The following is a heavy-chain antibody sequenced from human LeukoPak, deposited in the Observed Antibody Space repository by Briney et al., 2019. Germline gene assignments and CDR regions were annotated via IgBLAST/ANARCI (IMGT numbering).Heavy chain of an antibody. J-gene: IGHJ3*02. D-gene: IGHD6-19*01. CDR1: GGTFSSYA. CDR3: ARARIAVAGLDAFDI. CDR2: IIPIFCTA. V-gene: IGHV1-69*05. Sequence: ASVTVSCKASGGTFSSYAISWVRQAPGQGLEWMGGIIPIFCTANYAQKFQGRVTLTTDESTSTAYMELSSLRSEDTAVYYCARARIAVAGLDAFDIWGQGTMVTVSA.